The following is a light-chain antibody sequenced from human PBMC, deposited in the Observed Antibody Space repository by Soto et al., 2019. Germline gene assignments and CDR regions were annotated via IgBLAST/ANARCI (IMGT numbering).Light chain of an antibody. J-gene: IGLJ1*01. CDR2: SSN. CDR3: AAWDDSLNGHV. V-gene: IGLV1-44*01. Sequence: TVTISCSGSSSNIGANSVQWFQQLPGTAPKVLIYSSNHRPSGVPERFSGSKSGTSASLAISELQSDDEADYYCAAWDDSLNGHVFGTGTKVTVL. CDR1: SSNIGANS.